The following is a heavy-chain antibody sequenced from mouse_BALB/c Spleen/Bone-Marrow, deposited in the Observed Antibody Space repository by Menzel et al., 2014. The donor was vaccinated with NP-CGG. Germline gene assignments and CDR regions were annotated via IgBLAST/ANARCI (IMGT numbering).Heavy chain of an antibody. V-gene: IGHV14-3*02. CDR2: IDPANGNT. J-gene: IGHJ3*01. Sequence: VQLQQSGAELVKPGASVKLSCTASGFNIKDTYMHWVKQRPEQGLEWIGRIDPANGNTKYDPKFQGKATITADTSSNTAYLQHSSLTSETPAVFYWPRSPGGPDGFAYWGQGTLVTVSA. CDR1: GFNIKDTY. CDR3: PRSPGGPDGFAY.